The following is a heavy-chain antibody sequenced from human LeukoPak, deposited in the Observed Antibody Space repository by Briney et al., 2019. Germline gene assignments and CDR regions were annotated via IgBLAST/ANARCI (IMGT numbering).Heavy chain of an antibody. V-gene: IGHV1-24*01. CDR1: GYTLTELS. CDR3: ATDPYGDYVKVFDY. D-gene: IGHD4-17*01. Sequence: GASVKVSCKVSGYTLTELSMHWVRQAPGKGLEWMGGFDPEDGETIYAQKFRGRVTMTEDTSTDTAYMELSSLRSEDTAVYYCATDPYGDYVKVFDYWGQGTLVTVSS. J-gene: IGHJ4*02. CDR2: FDPEDGET.